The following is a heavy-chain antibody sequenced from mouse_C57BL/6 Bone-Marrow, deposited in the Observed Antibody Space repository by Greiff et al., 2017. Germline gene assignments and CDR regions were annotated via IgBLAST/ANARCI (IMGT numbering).Heavy chain of an antibody. D-gene: IGHD2-4*01. CDR3: ARDDYDAGFAY. CDR2: ISDGGSYT. CDR1: GFTFSSYA. Sequence: EVKLMESGGGLVKPGGSLKLSCAASGFTFSSYAMSWVRQTPEQRLEWVATISDGGSYTYYPANVKGRFTISRDNAKNNPYLQMSHLKSEDTAMDYCARDDYDAGFAYWGQGTLVTVSA. J-gene: IGHJ3*01. V-gene: IGHV5-4*01.